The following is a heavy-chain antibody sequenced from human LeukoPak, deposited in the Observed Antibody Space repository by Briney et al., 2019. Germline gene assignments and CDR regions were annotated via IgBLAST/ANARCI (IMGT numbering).Heavy chain of an antibody. J-gene: IGHJ4*02. Sequence: ASVKVSCKASGYTFTNYAMNWVRQAPGQGLEWMGWINTNTGNPTYAQGFTGRFVFSLDTSVSTAYVEIASLEAEDTAVYYCAREVKRLDYWGQGTLVTVSS. CDR3: AREVKRLDY. CDR2: INTNTGNP. D-gene: IGHD4-23*01. CDR1: GYTFTNYA. V-gene: IGHV7-4-1*01.